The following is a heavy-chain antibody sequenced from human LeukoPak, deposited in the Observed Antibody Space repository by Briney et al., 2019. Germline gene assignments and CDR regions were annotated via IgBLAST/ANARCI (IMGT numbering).Heavy chain of an antibody. CDR3: ARARSVQLVRACWFDP. J-gene: IGHJ5*02. Sequence: SVKVSCKASGGTFSSYAISWVRQAPGQGLEWMGGIIPIFGTANYAQKFQGRVTITTDESTSTAYMELSSLRSEDTAVYYCARARSVQLVRACWFDPWGQGTLVTVSS. CDR1: GGTFSSYA. V-gene: IGHV1-69*05. D-gene: IGHD6-6*01. CDR2: IIPIFGTA.